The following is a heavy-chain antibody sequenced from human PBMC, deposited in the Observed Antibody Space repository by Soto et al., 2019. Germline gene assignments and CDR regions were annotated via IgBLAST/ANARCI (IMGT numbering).Heavy chain of an antibody. CDR1: GGSISSGGYY. J-gene: IGHJ6*02. V-gene: IGHV4-31*03. Sequence: SETLSLTCTVSGGSISSGGYYWSWIRQHPGKGLEWIGYIYYSGSTYYNPSLKSRVTISVDTSKNQFSLKLSSVTAADTAVYYCATSYYYDSSGYLSPGDVWGQGTTVTVT. CDR2: IYYSGST. CDR3: ATSYYYDSSGYLSPGDV. D-gene: IGHD3-22*01.